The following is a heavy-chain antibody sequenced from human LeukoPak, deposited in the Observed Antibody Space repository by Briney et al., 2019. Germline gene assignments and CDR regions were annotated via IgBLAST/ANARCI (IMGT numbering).Heavy chain of an antibody. CDR2: ISSSSSYI. Sequence: NPGGSLRLSCAASGFTFSSYSMDWVRQAPGKGLEWVSSISSSSSYIYYADSVKGRFTISRDNAKNSLYLQMNSLRAEDTAVYYCARDYGSGSYSEFDYWGQGTLVTVSS. CDR1: GFTFSSYS. J-gene: IGHJ4*02. D-gene: IGHD3-10*01. V-gene: IGHV3-21*01. CDR3: ARDYGSGSYSEFDY.